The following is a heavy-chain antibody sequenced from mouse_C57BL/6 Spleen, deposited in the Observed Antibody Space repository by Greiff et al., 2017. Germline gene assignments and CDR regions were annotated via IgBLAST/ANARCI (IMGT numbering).Heavy chain of an antibody. CDR3: ARDYGRSYGY. V-gene: IGHV1-64*01. CDR2: IHPTSGST. D-gene: IGHD1-1*01. Sequence: QVQLQQSGAELVKPGASVKLSCKASGYTFTSYWMHWVQQRPGQGLEWIGMIHPTSGSTNYNEKFKSKATLTVDKTSSTAYMQLSSLTSEDSAVYYWARDYGRSYGYWGQGTTLTVAS. CDR1: GYTFTSYW. J-gene: IGHJ2*01.